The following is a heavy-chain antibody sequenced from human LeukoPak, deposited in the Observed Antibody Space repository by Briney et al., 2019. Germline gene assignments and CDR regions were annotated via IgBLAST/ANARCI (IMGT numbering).Heavy chain of an antibody. J-gene: IGHJ4*02. D-gene: IGHD5-12*01. Sequence: PGGSLRLSCGASGFTFSDYAMSWVRQAPGKGLEWVSGINDNGSTRFYAAPVKGRFTSSRDNPKNTLYLQMIGLRVEDTAVYYCAKDLQTWPRFPDYWGRGTLVTVSS. CDR1: GFTFSDYA. CDR2: INDNGSTR. V-gene: IGHV3-23*01. CDR3: AKDLQTWPRFPDY.